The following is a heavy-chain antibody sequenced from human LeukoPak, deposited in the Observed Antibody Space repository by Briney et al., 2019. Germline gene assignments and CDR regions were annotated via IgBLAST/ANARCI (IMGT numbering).Heavy chain of an antibody. Sequence: ASVKVSCKASGYTFTGYYMHWVRQAPGRGREWMGWINPNRGGTNYAQKFQGRVTMTRDTSSSPAYMELSRLRSDDTAVYYCARSIAANDYWGQGTLVTVSS. CDR3: ARSIAANDY. CDR1: GYTFTGYY. CDR2: INPNRGGT. J-gene: IGHJ4*02. V-gene: IGHV1-2*02. D-gene: IGHD6-13*01.